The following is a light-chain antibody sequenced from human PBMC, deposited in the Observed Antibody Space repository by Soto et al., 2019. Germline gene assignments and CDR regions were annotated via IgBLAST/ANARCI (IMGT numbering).Light chain of an antibody. Sequence: QSVLTQPPSASGTLGQRVTISCSGSSSNIGSNYVYWYQQLPGTAPKLLIYSNNQRPSGVPDRFSGSKSGTSASLAISGLQSEDVADYYCATWDDSLTAFYVFGTGTKVTVL. J-gene: IGLJ1*01. CDR2: SNN. CDR1: SSNIGSNY. CDR3: ATWDDSLTAFYV. V-gene: IGLV1-47*02.